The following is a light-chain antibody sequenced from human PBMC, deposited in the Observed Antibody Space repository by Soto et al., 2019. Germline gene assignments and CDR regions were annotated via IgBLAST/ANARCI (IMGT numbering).Light chain of an antibody. CDR1: SSNIGADFD. V-gene: IGLV1-40*01. J-gene: IGLJ1*01. CDR3: QSYDRSLTGV. Sequence: QTVVTQPPSVSGAPGQRITISCTGSSSNIGADFDVYWYQQLPGAAPKLLIYGNTNRPSGVPDRFSGSKSGTSASLAITGLQAEEEADYYCQSYDRSLTGVFGTGTKLTVL. CDR2: GNT.